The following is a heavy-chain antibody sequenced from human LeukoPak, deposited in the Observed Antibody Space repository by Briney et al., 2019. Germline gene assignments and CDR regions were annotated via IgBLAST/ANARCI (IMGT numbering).Heavy chain of an antibody. Sequence: GGSLRLSCAASGFTFSSYSMNWVRQAPGKGLEWVSSISSSSSYIYYADSVKGRFTISRDNAKNSLYLQINSLRAEDTAVYYCARDHYSNYLGGYYYYGMDVWGQGTTVTVSS. V-gene: IGHV3-21*01. D-gene: IGHD4-11*01. CDR3: ARDHYSNYLGGYYYYGMDV. CDR2: ISSSSSYI. CDR1: GFTFSSYS. J-gene: IGHJ6*02.